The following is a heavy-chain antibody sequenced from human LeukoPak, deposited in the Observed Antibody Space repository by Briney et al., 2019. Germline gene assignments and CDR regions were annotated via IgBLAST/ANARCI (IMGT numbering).Heavy chain of an antibody. D-gene: IGHD3-22*01. CDR3: ARDPWPYYYDSSGYYADDY. CDR2: ISAYNGNT. CDR1: GYTFTSYG. Sequence: ASVKVSCKASGYTFTSYGISWVRQAPGQGLEWMGWISAYNGNTNYAQKLQGRVTMTTDTSTSTAYMELRSLRSDDTAVYYCARDPWPYYYDSSGYYADDYWGQGTLVTVSS. V-gene: IGHV1-18*01. J-gene: IGHJ4*02.